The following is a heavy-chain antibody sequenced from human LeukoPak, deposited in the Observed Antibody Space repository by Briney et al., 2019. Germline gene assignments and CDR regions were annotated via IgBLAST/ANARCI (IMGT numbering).Heavy chain of an antibody. V-gene: IGHV1-69*13. Sequence: SVKVSCKASGGTFSSYAISWVRQAPGQGLEWMGGIIPIFGTANYAQKFQGRVTITADESTSTAYMELSSLRSEDTAVYYCARDSRVGLWFGESRWFDPWGQGTLVTVSS. CDR1: GGTFSSYA. CDR3: ARDSRVGLWFGESRWFDP. J-gene: IGHJ5*02. CDR2: IIPIFGTA. D-gene: IGHD3-10*01.